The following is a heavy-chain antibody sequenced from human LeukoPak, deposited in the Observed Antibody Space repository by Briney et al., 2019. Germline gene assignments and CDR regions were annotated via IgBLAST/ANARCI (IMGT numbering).Heavy chain of an antibody. D-gene: IGHD3-10*01. J-gene: IGHJ6*03. V-gene: IGHV1-2*02. CDR2: INPNSGGT. CDR1: GYTFTGYY. Sequence: ASVKVSCKASGYTFTGYYMHWVRQAPGQGLERMGWINPNSGGTNYAQKFQGRVPMTRDTSISTAYMELSTLRSDDTAVYYCARVEYYGSGSYHFYMDVWGKGTTVTISS. CDR3: ARVEYYGSGSYHFYMDV.